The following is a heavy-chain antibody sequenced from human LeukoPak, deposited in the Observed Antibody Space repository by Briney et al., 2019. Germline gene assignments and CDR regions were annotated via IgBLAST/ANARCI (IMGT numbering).Heavy chain of an antibody. D-gene: IGHD6-6*01. J-gene: IGHJ4*02. CDR3: AKETRRYSSSPTPFDY. Sequence: GGSLRLSCAASGFTFSSYSMNWVRQAPGKGLEWVSSISSSSSYIYYADSVKGRFTISRDNAKNSLYLQMNSLRAEDTAVYYCAKETRRYSSSPTPFDYWGQGTLVTVSS. V-gene: IGHV3-21*01. CDR2: ISSSSSYI. CDR1: GFTFSSYS.